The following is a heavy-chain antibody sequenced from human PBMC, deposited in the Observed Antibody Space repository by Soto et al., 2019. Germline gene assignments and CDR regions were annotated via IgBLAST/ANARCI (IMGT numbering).Heavy chain of an antibody. CDR3: ARNYGPGYTFDY. D-gene: IGHD3-10*01. CDR2: IYYSGST. J-gene: IGHJ4*02. CDR1: GGSISSYY. V-gene: IGHV4-59*08. Sequence: TSETLSLTCTVSGGSISSYYWSWIRQPPGKGLEWIGYIYYSGSTNYNPSLKSRVTISVDTSKNQFSLRLCSVTAADTAVYYCARNYGPGYTFDYWGQGTLVTVSS.